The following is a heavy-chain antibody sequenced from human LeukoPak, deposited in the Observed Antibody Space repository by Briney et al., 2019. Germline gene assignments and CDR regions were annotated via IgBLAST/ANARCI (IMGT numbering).Heavy chain of an antibody. Sequence: GGTLRLSCAASGFTFSSYSMNWVRQAPGKGLEWVSSISSSSSYIYHADSVKGRFTTSRDNAKNSLYLQMNSLRAEDMAVYYCAYSNYERVIDYWGQGTLVTVSS. CDR1: GFTFSSYS. CDR2: ISSSSSYI. CDR3: AYSNYERVIDY. V-gene: IGHV3-21*01. J-gene: IGHJ4*02. D-gene: IGHD4-11*01.